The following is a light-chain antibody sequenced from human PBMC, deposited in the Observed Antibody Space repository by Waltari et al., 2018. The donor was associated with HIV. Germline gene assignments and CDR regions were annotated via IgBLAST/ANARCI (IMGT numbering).Light chain of an antibody. Sequence: DVLLTQSPVSLAVTPGESASISCKSSQSLLHKNGKNYLDWYVKKPGQTQQLLMYMSSNLAAGVPVRFSGSGSGTEFTLKISRVEAEDVGLYYCMQALHTPFMFGHGTRLEI. CDR1: QSLLHKNGKNY. V-gene: IGKV2-28*01. J-gene: IGKJ5*01. CDR2: MSS. CDR3: MQALHTPFM.